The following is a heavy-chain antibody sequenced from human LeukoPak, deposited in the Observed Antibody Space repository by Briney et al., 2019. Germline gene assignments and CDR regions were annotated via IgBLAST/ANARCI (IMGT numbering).Heavy chain of an antibody. CDR2: MNQDASHR. V-gene: IGHV3-7*01. J-gene: IGHJ3*02. CDR1: GFNFGDYW. CDR3: TRDVREAYDI. D-gene: IGHD1-26*01. Sequence: GGSLRLSCEATGFNFGDYWMNWVRQAPGKGPERVANMNQDASHRYYVDSVRGRFTISRDNAKNSLYLHMNSLRVEDTAIYYCTRDVREAYDIWGQGTMVTVSS.